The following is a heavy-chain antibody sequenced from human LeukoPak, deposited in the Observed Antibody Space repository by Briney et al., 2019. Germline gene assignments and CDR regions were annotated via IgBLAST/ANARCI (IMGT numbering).Heavy chain of an antibody. CDR2: IYYSGDT. J-gene: IGHJ4*02. D-gene: IGHD2-2*01. V-gene: IGHV4-59*01. CDR3: ARVARCTSCFDVDY. Sequence: SETLSLTCTVSGGAISSDYWSWIRQPPGKGLEWIGYIYYSGDTNYNPSLKSRVTISLDTAKNQFSLKLSSVNAADTAVYYCARVARCTSCFDVDYWGQGTLVTVSS. CDR1: GGAISSDY.